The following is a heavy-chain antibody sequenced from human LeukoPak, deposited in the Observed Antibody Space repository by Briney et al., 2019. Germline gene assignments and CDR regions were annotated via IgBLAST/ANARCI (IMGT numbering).Heavy chain of an antibody. CDR1: GFTFLNYA. Sequence: GGSLRLSCVTSGFTFLNYAVHWVRQAPGKGLEWVAVMSYDGKNSYYADSVKGRFTLSRDTSKNTLYVQINSLRREDTAVYYCAREWGAAADYWGQGTLVTVSS. D-gene: IGHD6-13*01. CDR2: MSYDGKNS. V-gene: IGHV3-30*04. CDR3: AREWGAAADY. J-gene: IGHJ4*02.